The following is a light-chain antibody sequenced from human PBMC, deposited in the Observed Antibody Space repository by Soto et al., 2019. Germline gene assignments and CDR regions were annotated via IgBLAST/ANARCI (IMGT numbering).Light chain of an antibody. CDR2: AAS. V-gene: IGKV1-39*01. CDR1: QSISSY. Sequence: DIQMTQSPSSLSASVGDRGTITCRAGQSISSYLNWYQQKQGKAPNLLIYAASSLQRGVPSRFRGSGSRTDFTRTISTVQHEDCATYYCQRNYSTPLTLGGGSKVDIK. J-gene: IGKJ4*01. CDR3: QRNYSTPLT.